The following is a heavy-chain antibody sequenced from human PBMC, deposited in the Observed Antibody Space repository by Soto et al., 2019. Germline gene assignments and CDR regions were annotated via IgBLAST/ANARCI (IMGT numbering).Heavy chain of an antibody. J-gene: IGHJ6*02. CDR1: GFTFSSYA. Sequence: QPGGSLRLSCAASGFTFSSYAMHWVRQAPSKGLEWVAVISYDGSNKYYADSVKGRFTISRDNSKNTLYLQMNSLRAEDTAVYYCARDAVDVVVVPAAINSRYYYYGMDVWGQGTTVTVSS. V-gene: IGHV3-30-3*01. CDR2: ISYDGSNK. D-gene: IGHD2-2*02. CDR3: ARDAVDVVVVPAAINSRYYYYGMDV.